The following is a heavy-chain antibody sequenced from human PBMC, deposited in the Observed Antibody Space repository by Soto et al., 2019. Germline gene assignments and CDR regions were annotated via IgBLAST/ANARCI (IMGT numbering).Heavy chain of an antibody. J-gene: IGHJ4*02. CDR3: AKAHDSSGYYYAPHDY. D-gene: IGHD3-22*01. CDR2: ISGSGGST. Sequence: GGSLRLSCAASGFTFSSYAMSWVRQAPGKGLEWVSAISGSGGSTYYADSVKGRFTISRDNSKNTLYLQMNSLRAEDTAVYYCAKAHDSSGYYYAPHDYWGQGTLVTVSS. V-gene: IGHV3-23*01. CDR1: GFTFSSYA.